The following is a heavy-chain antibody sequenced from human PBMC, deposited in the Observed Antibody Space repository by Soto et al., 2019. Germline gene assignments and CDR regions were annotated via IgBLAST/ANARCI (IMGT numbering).Heavy chain of an antibody. D-gene: IGHD6-19*01. V-gene: IGHV4-39*01. Sequence: SETLSLTCTVSGGSISNSSYYWGWIRQPPGKGREWIGSIYYSGSTYYNPSLKSRVTISVDTSKNQFSLKLSSVTAADTAVYYCARHSLIAVADNYYYGMDVWGQGTTVTVSS. CDR3: ARHSLIAVADNYYYGMDV. J-gene: IGHJ6*02. CDR1: GGSISNSSYY. CDR2: IYYSGST.